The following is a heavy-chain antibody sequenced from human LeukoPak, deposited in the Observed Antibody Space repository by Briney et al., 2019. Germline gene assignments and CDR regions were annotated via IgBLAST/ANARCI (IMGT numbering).Heavy chain of an antibody. CDR1: GFTFSSYE. Sequence: GGSLRLSCAASGFTFSSYEVNWVRQAPGKGLEWISYIGSSGSIIYYADSVKGRFTISRDNAKNSLYLQMNNLGAEDTAVYYCARRGLPSYYMDVWGKGTTVTVSS. J-gene: IGHJ6*03. CDR3: ARRGLPSYYMDV. CDR2: IGSSGSII. V-gene: IGHV3-48*03.